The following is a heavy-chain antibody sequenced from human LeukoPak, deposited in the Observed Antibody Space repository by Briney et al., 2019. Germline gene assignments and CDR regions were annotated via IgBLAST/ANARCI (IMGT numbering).Heavy chain of an antibody. CDR3: ARTEDYYYYMDV. CDR2: ISSSGNSR. V-gene: IGHV3-48*04. J-gene: IGHJ6*03. CDR1: GFILSNYR. Sequence: VGSLRLSCAASGFILSNYRMNWVRQAPGKGLECVSYISSSGNSREYADSVKGRFTISRDNAKNSLYLQMNSLRAEDTAVYYCARTEDYYYYMDVWGKGTTVTVSS.